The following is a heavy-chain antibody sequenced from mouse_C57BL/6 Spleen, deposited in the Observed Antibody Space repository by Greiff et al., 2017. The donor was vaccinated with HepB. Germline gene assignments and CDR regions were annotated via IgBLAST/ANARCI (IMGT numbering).Heavy chain of an antibody. CDR1: GYAFSSSW. J-gene: IGHJ1*03. CDR3: ARDGDDYDWYFDV. D-gene: IGHD2-4*01. Sequence: QVQLKESGPELVKPGASVKISCKASGYAFSSSWMNWVKQRPGKGLEWIGRIYPGDGDTNYNGKFKGKATLTADKSSSTAYMQLSSLTSEDSAVYFCARDGDDYDWYFDVWGTGTTVTVSS. V-gene: IGHV1-82*01. CDR2: IYPGDGDT.